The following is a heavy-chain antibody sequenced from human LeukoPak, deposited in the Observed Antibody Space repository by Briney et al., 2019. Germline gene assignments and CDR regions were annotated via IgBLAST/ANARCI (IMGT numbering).Heavy chain of an antibody. J-gene: IGHJ6*02. CDR1: GGSISSYY. CDR2: IYYSGST. CDR3: ARNFGNEYYYYGMDV. D-gene: IGHD1-1*01. V-gene: IGHV4-59*01. Sequence: KPSETLSLTCTVSGGSISSYYWSWIRQPPGKGLEWIGYIYYSGSTNYNPSLKSRVTISVDTSKNQFSLKLSSVTAADTAVYYCARNFGNEYYYYGMDVWGQGTTVTVSS.